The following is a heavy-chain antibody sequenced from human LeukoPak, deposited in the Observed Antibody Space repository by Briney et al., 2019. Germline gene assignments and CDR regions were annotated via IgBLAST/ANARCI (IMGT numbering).Heavy chain of an antibody. V-gene: IGHV4-39*07. CDR1: GGSISGTNYY. D-gene: IGHD6-13*01. Sequence: SETLSLTCSVSGGSISGTNYYWGWISQPPGKALAWIGNIYYSGSTYYSPSLESRVTISIDTSRNQFSLKLTSVTAADTAVYFCAKVGSSWPFYYFDYWGQGTLVTVSS. CDR3: AKVGSSWPFYYFDY. CDR2: IYYSGST. J-gene: IGHJ4*02.